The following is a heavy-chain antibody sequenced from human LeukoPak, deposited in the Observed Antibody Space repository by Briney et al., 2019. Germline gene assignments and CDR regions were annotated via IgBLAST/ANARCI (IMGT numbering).Heavy chain of an antibody. CDR2: IFYSGTT. CDR1: GCSTSSSNYY. J-gene: IGHJ6*02. V-gene: IGHV4-39*01. Sequence: SETLSLTCTVSGCSTSSSNYYWVWLRQPPGKGLEWIASIFYSGTTYYNPSLQSRVTISVDTSKNQFSLKLSSVSAPDTAVYYCATQGGSSSSYYYGMDVWGQGTTVTVSS. D-gene: IGHD6-6*01. CDR3: ATQGGSSSSYYYGMDV.